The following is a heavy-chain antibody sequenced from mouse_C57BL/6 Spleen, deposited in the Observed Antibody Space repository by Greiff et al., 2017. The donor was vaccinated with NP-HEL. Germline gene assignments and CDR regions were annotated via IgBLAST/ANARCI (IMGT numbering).Heavy chain of an antibody. CDR3: ARDYGSSSYAMDY. CDR2: IYPNSGST. J-gene: IGHJ4*01. CDR1: GYTFTSYW. V-gene: IGHV1-64*01. Sequence: VQLQQPGAELVKPGASVKLSCKASGYTFTSYWMHWVKQRPGQGLEWIGMIYPNSGSTNYNEKFKSKATLTVDKSSSTAYMQLSSLTSEDSAVYYCARDYGSSSYAMDYWGQGTSVTVSS. D-gene: IGHD1-1*01.